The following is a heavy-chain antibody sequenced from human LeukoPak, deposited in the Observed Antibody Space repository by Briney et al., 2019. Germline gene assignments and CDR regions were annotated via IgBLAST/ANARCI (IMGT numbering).Heavy chain of an antibody. J-gene: IGHJ3*02. CDR2: IWSDGTNK. Sequence: GRSLRLSCAASGFTFSSYGIHWVRQAPGKGLEWVAVIWSDGTNKYYADSVKGRFTISRDNSKNTLYLQMNSLRAEDTAVYYCARVKYCSAGSCYAAFDIWGQGTMVTVSS. V-gene: IGHV3-33*01. D-gene: IGHD2-15*01. CDR3: ARVKYCSAGSCYAAFDI. CDR1: GFTFSSYG.